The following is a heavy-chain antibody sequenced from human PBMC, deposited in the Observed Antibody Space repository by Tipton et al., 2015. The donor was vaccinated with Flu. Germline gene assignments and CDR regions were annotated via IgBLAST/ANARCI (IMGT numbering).Heavy chain of an antibody. CDR1: GGSINSYY. CDR2: IYSSGST. Sequence: LRLSCTVSGGSINSYYWSWIRQPAGKGLEWIGRIYSSGSTNYNPSLKSRVAMLVDMSKNQFSLKLNSVTAADTAVYYCARSPGYYFDYWGQGTLVTVSS. V-gene: IGHV4-4*07. J-gene: IGHJ4*02. CDR3: ARSPGYYFDY.